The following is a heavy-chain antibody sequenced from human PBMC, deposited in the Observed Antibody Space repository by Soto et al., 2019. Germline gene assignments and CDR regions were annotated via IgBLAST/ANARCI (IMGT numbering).Heavy chain of an antibody. CDR1: GFTVSSNY. Sequence: PGGSLRLSCAASGFTVSSNYMSWVRQAPGKGLEWVSVIYSGGSTYYADSVKGRFTISRDNSKNTLYLQMNSLRAEDTAVYYCAEGSSWYRYDYWGQGTLVTVSS. V-gene: IGHV3-53*01. CDR3: AEGSSWYRYDY. J-gene: IGHJ4*02. CDR2: IYSGGST. D-gene: IGHD6-13*01.